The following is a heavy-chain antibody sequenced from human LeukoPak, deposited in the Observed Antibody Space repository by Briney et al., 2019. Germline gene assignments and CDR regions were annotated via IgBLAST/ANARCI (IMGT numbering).Heavy chain of an antibody. J-gene: IGHJ3*02. CDR1: GYTFTSYD. Sequence: ASVKVSCKASGYTFTSYDINWVRQAPGQGLEWMGWMNPNSGNTGYAQKFQGRVTMTTNTSISTAYMELSSLRSEDTAMYFCARGQTASNYDSSGYLSDIWGQGTMVTVSS. CDR3: ARGQTASNYDSSGYLSDI. D-gene: IGHD3-22*01. CDR2: MNPNSGNT. V-gene: IGHV1-8*01.